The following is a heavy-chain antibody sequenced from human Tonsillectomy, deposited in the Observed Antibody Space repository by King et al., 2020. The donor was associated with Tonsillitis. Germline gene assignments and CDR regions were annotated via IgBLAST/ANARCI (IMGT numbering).Heavy chain of an antibody. J-gene: IGHJ3*02. Sequence: EVQLVESGGDLVQPGGSLRLSCAGAGFTFSTSWMIWVRQAPGKGLEWVANVKADGSEKDYLDSVRGRFTISRDNAKNSLYLQMNSLRAEDTAVYYCARYYDGSGYNDAFDIWGQGTMVTVSS. CDR1: GFTFSTSW. CDR2: VKADGSEK. V-gene: IGHV3-7*03. D-gene: IGHD3-22*01. CDR3: ARYYDGSGYNDAFDI.